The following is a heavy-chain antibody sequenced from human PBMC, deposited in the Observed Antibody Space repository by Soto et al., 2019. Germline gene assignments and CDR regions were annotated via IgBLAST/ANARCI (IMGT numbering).Heavy chain of an antibody. D-gene: IGHD4-4*01. CDR3: TSGRYSLYYYYYYGMDV. V-gene: IGHV3-49*03. CDR1: GFTFGDYA. J-gene: IGHJ6*02. CDR2: IRSKAYGGTT. Sequence: GGSLRLSCTASGFTFGDYAMSWFRQAPGKGLEWVGFIRSKAYGGTTEYAASVKGRFTISRDDSKSIAYLQMNSLKTEDTAAYYCTSGRYSLYYYYYYGMDVWGQGATVTVSS.